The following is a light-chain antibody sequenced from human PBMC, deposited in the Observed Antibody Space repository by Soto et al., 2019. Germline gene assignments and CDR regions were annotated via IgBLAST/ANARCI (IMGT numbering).Light chain of an antibody. CDR1: QSVRSNY. Sequence: EIVLTQSPGTLSVSPGERATLSCRASQSVRSNYLAWYQQKPGQAPRLLIYGASSRATAIPDRFSGTGSGTDFTLTISRLEPEDFAVYYCQQYGGSPYTFGQGTKLEIK. CDR3: QQYGGSPYT. J-gene: IGKJ2*01. V-gene: IGKV3-20*01. CDR2: GAS.